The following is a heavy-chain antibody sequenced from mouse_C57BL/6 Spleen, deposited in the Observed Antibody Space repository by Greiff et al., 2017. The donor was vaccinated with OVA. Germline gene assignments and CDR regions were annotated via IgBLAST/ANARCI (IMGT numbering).Heavy chain of an antibody. CDR3: AVGDYSGYAIDY. CDR1: GYTFTSYW. J-gene: IGHJ4*01. V-gene: IGHV1-52*01. CDR2: IDPSDSET. Sequence: VQLQQPGAELVRPGSSVKLSCKASGYTFTSYWMHWVKQRPIQGLEWIGNIDPSDSETHYNQKFKDKATLTVDKSSSTAYMQLSSLTSEDSAVYYFAVGDYSGYAIDYWGQGTSVTVSA. D-gene: IGHD2-4*01.